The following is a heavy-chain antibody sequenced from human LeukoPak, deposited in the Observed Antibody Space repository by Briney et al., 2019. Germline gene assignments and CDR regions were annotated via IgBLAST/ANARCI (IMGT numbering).Heavy chain of an antibody. CDR1: GFTFKNHY. CDR3: ARGHYAMDV. CDR2: INNKNSET. V-gene: IGHV3-11*06. J-gene: IGHJ6*02. Sequence: PGESLRLPCAASGFTFKNHYMSWIRQAPGKGLEWVSYINNKNSETNYADSVRGRFSTSRDNAKNSLYLQMNSLRAEDTAVYYCARGHYAMDVWGQGIMVIVSS.